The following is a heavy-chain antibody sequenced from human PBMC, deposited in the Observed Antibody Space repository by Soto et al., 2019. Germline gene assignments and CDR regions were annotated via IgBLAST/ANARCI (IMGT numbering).Heavy chain of an antibody. CDR3: AVTMIVVSRCWFDP. CDR2: IYYSGST. V-gene: IGHV4-39*01. Sequence: TLSLTCTVSGGSISSSSYYWGWIRQPPGKGLEWIGSIYYSGSTYYNPSLKSRVTISVDTSKNQFSLELSSVTAADTAVYYCAVTMIVVSRCWFDPWGQGTLVTVSS. J-gene: IGHJ5*02. D-gene: IGHD3-22*01. CDR1: GGSISSSSYY.